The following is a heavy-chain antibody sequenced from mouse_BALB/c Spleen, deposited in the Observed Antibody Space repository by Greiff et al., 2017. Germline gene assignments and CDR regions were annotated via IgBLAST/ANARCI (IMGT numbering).Heavy chain of an antibody. V-gene: IGHV2-6-7*01. CDR2: IWGDGST. CDR1: GFSLTGYG. J-gene: IGHJ3*01. Sequence: QVQLKESGPGLVAPSQSLSITCTVSGFSLTGYGVNWVRQPPGKGLEWLGMIWGDGSTDYNSALKSRLSISKDNSKSQVFLKMNSLQTDDTARYYCAREGDYRYDWFAYWGQGTLVTVSA. CDR3: AREGDYRYDWFAY. D-gene: IGHD2-14*01.